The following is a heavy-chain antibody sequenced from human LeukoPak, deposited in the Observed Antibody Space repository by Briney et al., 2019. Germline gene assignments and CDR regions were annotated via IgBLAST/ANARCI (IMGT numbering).Heavy chain of an antibody. V-gene: IGHV1-2*02. CDR2: INPNSGGT. D-gene: IGHD6-19*01. Sequence: ASVKVSCKASGYTFTGYYIHWVRQAPGQGLEWMGWINPNSGGTNYAQKFQGRVTMTRDTSISTAYMELSRLRSDDTAVYYCARTADYYYYYMDVWGKGTTVTVSS. CDR3: ARTADYYYYYMDV. J-gene: IGHJ6*03. CDR1: GYTFTGYY.